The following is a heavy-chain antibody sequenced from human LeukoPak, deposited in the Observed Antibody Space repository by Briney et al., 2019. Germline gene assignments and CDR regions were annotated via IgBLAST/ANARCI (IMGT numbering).Heavy chain of an antibody. CDR2: IYYSGST. V-gene: IGHV4-61*01. D-gene: IGHD3-3*01. CDR1: GYSISSGYY. Sequence: SETLSLTCTVSGYSISSGYYWSWIRQPPGKGLEWIGYIYYSGSTNYNPSLKSRVTISVDTSKNQFSLKLSSVTAADTAVYYCARAKRITIFGVVIGSGWFDPWGQGTLVTVSS. CDR3: ARAKRITIFGVVIGSGWFDP. J-gene: IGHJ5*02.